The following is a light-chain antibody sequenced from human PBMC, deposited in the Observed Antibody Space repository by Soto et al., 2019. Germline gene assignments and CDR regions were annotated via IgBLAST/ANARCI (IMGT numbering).Light chain of an antibody. Sequence: EVVLTQSPGTLSLSPGERATLSCRASQSVSSNLAWYQQRPGQAPRLLIYGASNRATGIPARFSGSGSGTDFTLTISSLDAEDFAVYYCQQRTDWPITFGQGTRLEMK. CDR1: QSVSSN. J-gene: IGKJ5*01. CDR2: GAS. V-gene: IGKV3-11*01. CDR3: QQRTDWPIT.